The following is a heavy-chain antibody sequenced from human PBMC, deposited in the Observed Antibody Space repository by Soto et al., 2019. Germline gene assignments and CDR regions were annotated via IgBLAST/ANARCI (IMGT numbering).Heavy chain of an antibody. CDR2: ISAYNGNT. J-gene: IGHJ6*03. CDR3: ARDRGAGDYYYNKDV. Sequence: QVRLVQSGAEVKKPGASVKVSCKASGYTFTSYGISWVRQAPGQGLEWMGWISAYNGNTNYAQKLQGRVTMTADTSTSRAYMELRSLRSDDTAVYYCARDRGAGDYYYNKDVWGKGTTVTVSS. CDR1: GYTFTSYG. D-gene: IGHD3-10*01. V-gene: IGHV1-18*01.